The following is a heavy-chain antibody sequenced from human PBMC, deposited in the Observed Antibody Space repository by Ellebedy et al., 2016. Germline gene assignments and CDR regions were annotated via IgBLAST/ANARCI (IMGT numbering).Heavy chain of an antibody. CDR2: ISSSGSNI. CDR1: GSTFSGYT. J-gene: IGHJ4*02. D-gene: IGHD2-15*01. V-gene: IGHV3-21*04. CDR3: RVGHYSDY. Sequence: GESLKISXAASGSTFSGYTMNWVRQAPGKGLEWFSSISSSGSNIFYADSVKGRFTISRDNAKNSLFLQMNSLRDEDTAVYYCRVGHYSDYWGQGTLVTVSS.